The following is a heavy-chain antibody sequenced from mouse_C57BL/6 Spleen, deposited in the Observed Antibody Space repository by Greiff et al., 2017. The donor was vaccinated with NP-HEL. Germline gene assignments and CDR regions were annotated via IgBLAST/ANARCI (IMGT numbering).Heavy chain of an antibody. CDR3: AREGYYGSRNFDY. CDR1: GYTFTSYW. V-gene: IGHV1-69*01. Sequence: QVQLQQPGAELVMPGASVKLSCKASGYTFTSYWMHWVKQRPGQGLEWIGEIDPSDSYTNYNQKFKGKSTLTVDKSSSTAYMQLSSLTSEDSAVYYCAREGYYGSRNFDYWGQGTTLTVSS. J-gene: IGHJ2*01. D-gene: IGHD1-1*01. CDR2: IDPSDSYT.